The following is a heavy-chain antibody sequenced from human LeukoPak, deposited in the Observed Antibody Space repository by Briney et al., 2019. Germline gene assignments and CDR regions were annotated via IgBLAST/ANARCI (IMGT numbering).Heavy chain of an antibody. Sequence: PSETLSLTCAVYGGSFSGYYWSWIRQPPGKGLEWIGEISHSGSTNYNPSLKSRVTISVDTPKNQFSLKLSSVTAADTAVYYCARGTWCSSGWYVCWYFDLWGRGTLVTVSS. D-gene: IGHD6-19*01. CDR3: ARGTWCSSGWYVCWYFDL. V-gene: IGHV4-34*01. CDR1: GGSFSGYY. J-gene: IGHJ2*01. CDR2: ISHSGST.